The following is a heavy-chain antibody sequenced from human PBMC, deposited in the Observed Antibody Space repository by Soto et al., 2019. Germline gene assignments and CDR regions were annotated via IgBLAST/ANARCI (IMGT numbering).Heavy chain of an antibody. CDR3: ARDKEILRYSSGWYGWFAP. V-gene: IGHV1-69*01. CDR1: GGTFSSYA. CDR2: IIPIFGTA. D-gene: IGHD6-19*01. Sequence: QVQLVQSGAEVKKPGSSVKVSCKASGGTFSSYAISWVRQAPGQGLEWMGGIIPIFGTANYAQKFQGRVTITADESTSTAYMELSSLRSEDTAVYYCARDKEILRYSSGWYGWFAPCGQGTLVTVSS. J-gene: IGHJ5*02.